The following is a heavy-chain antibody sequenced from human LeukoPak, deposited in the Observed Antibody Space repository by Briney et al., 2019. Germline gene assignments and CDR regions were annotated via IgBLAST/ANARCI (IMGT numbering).Heavy chain of an antibody. Sequence: KPSETLSLTCPVPGGSISDFYWSWIRPPPGKGLEWIGYIYYTGSTNFNPPLKSRVAISVDTSKHQFSLRLNSVTAADTAVYYCARLVVVPPYGGVRGALDYWGQETLVIVSS. CDR2: IYYTGST. CDR1: GGSISDFY. CDR3: ARLVVVPPYGGVRGALDY. J-gene: IGHJ4*02. D-gene: IGHD2-15*01. V-gene: IGHV4-59*08.